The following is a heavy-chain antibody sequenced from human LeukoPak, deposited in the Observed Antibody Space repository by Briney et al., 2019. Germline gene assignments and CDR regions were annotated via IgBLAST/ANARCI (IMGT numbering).Heavy chain of an antibody. CDR2: IWYDGSKK. Sequence: PGGSLRLSCAASGFIFNNYAIHWVRQAPGKGLEWVASIWYDGSKKFYADSVKGRFTISRDNSKKTLYLQMNSLRVEDTAVYYCARGPNLLYGGRDCYPGIFDYWGQGTLVIVSS. J-gene: IGHJ4*02. CDR1: GFIFNNYA. CDR3: ARGPNLLYGGRDCYPGIFDY. D-gene: IGHD2-21*02. V-gene: IGHV3-33*01.